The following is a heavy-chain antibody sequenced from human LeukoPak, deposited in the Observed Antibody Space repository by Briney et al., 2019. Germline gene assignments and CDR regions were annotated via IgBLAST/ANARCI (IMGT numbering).Heavy chain of an antibody. CDR1: GFTFSDYY. CDR2: ISSSGSTI. D-gene: IGHD1-26*01. Sequence: GGSLRLSCAASGFTFSDYYMSWIRQAPGKGLEWVSYISSSGSTIYYADSVKGRFTISRDNAKNSLYLQMDSLRAEDTAVYYCARDRSGIYLEGVADYWGQGTLVTVSP. CDR3: ARDRSGIYLEGVADY. V-gene: IGHV3-11*01. J-gene: IGHJ4*02.